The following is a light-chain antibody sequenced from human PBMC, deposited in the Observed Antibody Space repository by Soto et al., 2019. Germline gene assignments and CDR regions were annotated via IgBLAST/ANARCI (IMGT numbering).Light chain of an antibody. V-gene: IGKV1-8*01. Sequence: AIRMTQSPSSLSASTGDRVTITCRASQGISSYLAWYQQKPGKAPKLLIYAASTLQSGVPSRFSGSGSGTDFTLTISRLEPEDFAVYHCQQYGSSVRTFGQGTKLEIK. CDR1: QGISSY. J-gene: IGKJ2*01. CDR2: AAS. CDR3: QQYGSSVRT.